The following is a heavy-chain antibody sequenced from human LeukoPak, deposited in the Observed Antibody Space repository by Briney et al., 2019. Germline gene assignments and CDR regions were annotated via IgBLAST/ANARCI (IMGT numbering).Heavy chain of an antibody. CDR1: GYTFTSYD. CDR2: MNPNSGNT. D-gene: IGHD6-13*01. J-gene: IGHJ6*02. CDR3: AREHSSSWYTHHYYYYGMDV. V-gene: IGHV1-8*01. Sequence: ASVKVSCKASGYTFTSYDINWVRQATGQGLEWMGWMNPNSGNTGYAQKFQGRVTMTRNTSISTAYMELSSLRSEDTAVYYCAREHSSSWYTHHYYYYGMDVWGQGTTVTVSS.